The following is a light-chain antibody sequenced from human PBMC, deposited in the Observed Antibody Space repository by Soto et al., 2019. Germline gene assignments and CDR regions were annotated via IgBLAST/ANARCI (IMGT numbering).Light chain of an antibody. CDR3: QQYNNWPSWT. Sequence: EIVMTQSPATLSVSPGERATLSCRASQSVSSNLAWYQQKPCQAPRLLIYGASTRATGIPARFSGSGSGTEFTLTISSLQSEDFAVYYCQQYNNWPSWTFGQGTKVEIK. J-gene: IGKJ1*01. V-gene: IGKV3-15*01. CDR2: GAS. CDR1: QSVSSN.